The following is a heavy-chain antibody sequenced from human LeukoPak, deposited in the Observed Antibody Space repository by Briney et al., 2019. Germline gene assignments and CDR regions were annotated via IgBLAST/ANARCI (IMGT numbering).Heavy chain of an antibody. CDR1: GGSFSGYY. CDR3: ARTGRQYQNWFDP. Sequence: SETLSLTCAVYGGSFSGYYWSWIRQPPGKGLEWIGEINHSGSTNYNPSLKSRVTISVDKSKNQFSLKLSSVTAADTAVYYCARTGRQYQNWFDPWGQGTLVTVSS. J-gene: IGHJ5*02. D-gene: IGHD2-15*01. V-gene: IGHV4-34*01. CDR2: INHSGST.